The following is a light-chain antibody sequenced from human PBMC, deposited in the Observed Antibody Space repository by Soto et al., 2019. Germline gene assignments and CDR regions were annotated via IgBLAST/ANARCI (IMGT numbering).Light chain of an antibody. CDR3: QQYGSSPPLT. CDR1: QSVSSSY. J-gene: IGKJ4*01. Sequence: EIVLTQSPGTLSLSPGERATLSCRASQSVSSSYLAWYQQKPGQAPRLLIYGASSSATGIPERFSGSGSGTDFTLTISRLEPEDFAVYYCQQYGSSPPLTFGGGTKVEIK. CDR2: GAS. V-gene: IGKV3-20*01.